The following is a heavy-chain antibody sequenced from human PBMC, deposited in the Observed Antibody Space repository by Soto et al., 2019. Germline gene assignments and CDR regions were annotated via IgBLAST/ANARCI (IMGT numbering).Heavy chain of an antibody. V-gene: IGHV4-30-2*01. CDR3: ARGGYSGYDYLYYYGMDV. D-gene: IGHD5-12*01. CDR2: IYHSGST. CDR1: GGSISSGGYS. Sequence: QLQLQESGSGLVKPSQTLSLTCAVYGGSISSGGYSWSWIRQPPGKGLEWIGYIYHSGSTYYNPSLKSRVTISVDRSKNQFSLKLSSVTAADTAVYYCARGGYSGYDYLYYYGMDVWGQGTTVTVSS. J-gene: IGHJ6*02.